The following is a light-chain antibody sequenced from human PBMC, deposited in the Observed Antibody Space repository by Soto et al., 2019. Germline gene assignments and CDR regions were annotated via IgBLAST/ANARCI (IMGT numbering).Light chain of an antibody. Sequence: QPVLTQSSSASASLGSSVKLTCILSSGHSTYIIAWHQQQPGKAPRFLMTLDRSGSYNRGSGVPDRFSGSSAGTDRYLTISNLQFEDEGDYYCETWYSNTHKVFGGGTKLTVL. J-gene: IGLJ3*02. CDR1: SGHSTYI. V-gene: IGLV4-60*02. CDR3: ETWYSNTHKV. CDR2: LDRSGSY.